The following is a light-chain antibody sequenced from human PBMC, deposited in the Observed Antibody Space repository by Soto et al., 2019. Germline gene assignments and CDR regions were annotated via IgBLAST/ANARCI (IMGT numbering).Light chain of an antibody. CDR3: QQYGTSPMFS. CDR2: GAS. CDR1: QALSNNY. V-gene: IGKV3-20*01. J-gene: IGKJ2*03. Sequence: EIVLTQSPGTLSLSPGEGATLSCRASQALSNNYLAWYQQKLGQAPRLLIYGASRRAAGIPDRFSGSGSGTDFTLTITRLEPEDFAVYYCQQYGTSPMFSLGQGTKLEIQ.